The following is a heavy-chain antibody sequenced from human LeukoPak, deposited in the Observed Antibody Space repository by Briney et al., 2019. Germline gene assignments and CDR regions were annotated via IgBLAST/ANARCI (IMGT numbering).Heavy chain of an antibody. CDR1: GFTFSSYG. V-gene: IGHV3-30*03. Sequence: PGRSLRLSCAASGFTFSSYGMHWVRQAPGKGLEWVAVISYDGSNKYYADSVRGRFTVSRDNSENTLYLEMNSLRLGDTAVYYCARGPLSGYEDYWGQGILVAVSS. J-gene: IGHJ4*02. CDR3: ARGPLSGYEDY. CDR2: ISYDGSNK. D-gene: IGHD5-12*01.